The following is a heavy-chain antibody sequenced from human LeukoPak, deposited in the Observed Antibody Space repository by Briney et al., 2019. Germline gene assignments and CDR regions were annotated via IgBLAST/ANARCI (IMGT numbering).Heavy chain of an antibody. CDR2: FSGSGGST. CDR3: ARGNIVVVVAATAYNWFDP. V-gene: IGHV3-23*01. D-gene: IGHD2-15*01. J-gene: IGHJ5*02. CDR1: GFTFSSYA. Sequence: PGGSLRLSCAASGFTFSSYAMSWVRQAPGKGLECISGFSGSGGSTYYADSVKGRFTISRDNSKNTLYLQMNSLRAEDTAVYYCARGNIVVVVAATAYNWFDPWGQGTLVTVSS.